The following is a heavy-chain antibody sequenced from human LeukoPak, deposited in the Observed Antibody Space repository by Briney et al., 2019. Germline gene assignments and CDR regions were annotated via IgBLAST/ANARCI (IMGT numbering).Heavy chain of an antibody. CDR2: IYYSGST. V-gene: IGHV4-39*01. CDR1: GGSISSSSYY. D-gene: IGHD7-27*01. CDR3: ARHTNWGSLYFDY. J-gene: IGHJ4*02. Sequence: PSETLSLTCTVSGGSISSSSYYWGWIRQPPGKGLEWIGSIYYSGSTYYNPSLKSRVTISVGTSKNQFSLKLSSVTAADTAVYYRARHTNWGSLYFDYWGQGTLVTVSS.